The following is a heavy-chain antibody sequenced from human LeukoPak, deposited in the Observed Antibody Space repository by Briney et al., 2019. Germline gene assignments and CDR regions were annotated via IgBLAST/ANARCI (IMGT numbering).Heavy chain of an antibody. CDR2: IKQDGSKK. D-gene: IGHD5-24*01. CDR3: TRVGYIDEGIDY. CDR1: GFPFSSYW. J-gene: IGHJ4*02. V-gene: IGHV3-7*04. Sequence: GGSLRLSCVASGFPFSSYWTTWVRQAPGKGLEWVANIKQDGSKKSYVDSVKGRFTISRDNVKNSLYLQMNSLRAEDTAIYYCTRVGYIDEGIDYWGQGTLVTVSS.